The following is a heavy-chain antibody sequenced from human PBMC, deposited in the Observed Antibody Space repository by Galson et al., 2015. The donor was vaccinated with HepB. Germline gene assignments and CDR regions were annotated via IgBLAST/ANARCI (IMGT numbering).Heavy chain of an antibody. CDR3: ARGTPYNFDTGGYFPLYYLDY. J-gene: IGHJ4*02. V-gene: IGHV3-66*02. Sequence: SLRLSCAASGFTVSSNYMSWVRQAPGKGLEWVSVIYGGGSTYYADSVKGRFSISRDNSKNTLSLQMSSLRAEDTAVYYCARGTPYNFDTGGYFPLYYLDYWGQGTLVTVSS. D-gene: IGHD3-22*01. CDR1: GFTVSSNY. CDR2: IYGGGST.